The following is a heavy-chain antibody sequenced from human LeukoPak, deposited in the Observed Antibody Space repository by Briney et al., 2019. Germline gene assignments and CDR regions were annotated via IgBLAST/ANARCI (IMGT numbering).Heavy chain of an antibody. D-gene: IGHD6-6*01. CDR2: ISWNSGSI. V-gene: IGHV3-9*01. J-gene: IGHJ4*02. Sequence: GGSLRLSCAASGFTFDDYAMHWVRQAPGKGLEWVSGISWNSGSIGYADSVKGRFTISRDNAKNSLYLQMNSLRAEDTAAYYCATDIAARPHAYWGQGTLVTVSS. CDR1: GFTFDDYA. CDR3: ATDIAARPHAY.